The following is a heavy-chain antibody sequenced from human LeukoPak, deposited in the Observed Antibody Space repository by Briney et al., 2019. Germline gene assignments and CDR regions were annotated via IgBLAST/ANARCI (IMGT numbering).Heavy chain of an antibody. D-gene: IGHD3-16*02. CDR3: ARGGRLGELSSLDY. J-gene: IGHJ4*02. CDR2: INANSGGI. CDR1: GYVFTGHY. Sequence: ASVKVSCKASGYVFTGHYMHWVRQAPGHPLEWMGWINANSGGINYEQRIQGRVTISRDTSLRTAYMELSGLRSDDTAVYYCARGGRLGELSSLDYWGQGTLVTVSS. V-gene: IGHV1-2*02.